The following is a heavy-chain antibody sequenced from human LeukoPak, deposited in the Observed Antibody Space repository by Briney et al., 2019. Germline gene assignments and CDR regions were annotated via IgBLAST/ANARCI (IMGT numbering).Heavy chain of an antibody. J-gene: IGHJ6*02. D-gene: IGHD4-23*01. CDR2: INPNSGGT. CDR3: ARDLYGGNSPYYYYYGMDV. V-gene: IGHV1-2*02. Sequence: ASVNVSCKASGYTFAGYYMHWVRQAPGQGREWMGWINPNSGGTNYAQKFQGRVTMTRDTSISTAYMELSWLRSDDTAVYYCARDLYGGNSPYYYYYGMDVWGQGTRSPSP. CDR1: GYTFAGYY.